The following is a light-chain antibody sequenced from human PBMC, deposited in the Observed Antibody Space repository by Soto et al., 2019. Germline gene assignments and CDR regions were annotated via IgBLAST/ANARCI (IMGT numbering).Light chain of an antibody. V-gene: IGKV1-39*01. CDR3: QQSYDTPRT. CDR1: QTISTW. CDR2: TVS. J-gene: IGKJ1*01. Sequence: DIQVTQSPPTLSASVGDRVTITCRASQTISTWMAWYQQKPGKAPNLLLHTVSRLQSGVPSRFSGSGSGTNFSLTISRLQPEDFATYYCQQSYDTPRTFGQGTKVDIK.